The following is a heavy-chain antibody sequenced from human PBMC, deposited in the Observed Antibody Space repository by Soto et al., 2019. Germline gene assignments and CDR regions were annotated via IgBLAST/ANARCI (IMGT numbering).Heavy chain of an antibody. V-gene: IGHV3-33*05. CDR1: GFTFRSYV. J-gene: IGHJ4*02. Sequence: QVQLVESGGGVVQPGTSLRLSCVGSGFTFRSYVIHWVRQAPGKGLEWVALTSYDGSNNFYGDSVKGRFTISRDNSRNTVELQMDSRRLEDTALYYCARWVTTGGLDVWGQGTLVSVSS. D-gene: IGHD2-21*02. CDR3: ARWVTTGGLDV. CDR2: TSYDGSNN.